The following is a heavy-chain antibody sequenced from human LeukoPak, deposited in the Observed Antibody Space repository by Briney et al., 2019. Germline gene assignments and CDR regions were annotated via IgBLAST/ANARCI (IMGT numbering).Heavy chain of an antibody. J-gene: IGHJ4*02. CDR1: GLTFSNAW. CDR3: TTDTHDY. CDR2: IKSETDGGTT. Sequence: GGSLRLSCAASGLTFSNAWMSWVRQAPGKGLEWVGRIKSETDGGTTDYAAPVRGRFTISRDDSKNTLFLQMNSPKTEDTAVYYCTTDTHDYWGQGTLVTVSS. V-gene: IGHV3-15*01.